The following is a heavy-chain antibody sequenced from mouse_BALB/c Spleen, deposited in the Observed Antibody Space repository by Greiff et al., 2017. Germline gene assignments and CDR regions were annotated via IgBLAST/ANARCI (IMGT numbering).Heavy chain of an antibody. CDR3: ARGGGYSGWYFDV. J-gene: IGHJ1*01. Sequence: VKLMESGAELAKPGASVKMSCKASGYTFTSYWMHWVKQRPGQGLEWIGYINPSTGYTEYNQKFKDKATLTADKSSSTAYMQLSSLTSEDSAVYYCARGGGYSGWYFDVWGAGTTVTVSS. CDR2: INPSTGYT. CDR1: GYTFTSYW. D-gene: IGHD2-3*01. V-gene: IGHV1-7*01.